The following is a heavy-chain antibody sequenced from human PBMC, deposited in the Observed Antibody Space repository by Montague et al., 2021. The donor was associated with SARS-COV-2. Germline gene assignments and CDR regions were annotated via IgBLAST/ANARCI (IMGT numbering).Heavy chain of an antibody. CDR1: GGTFSVYY. V-gene: IGHV4-34*01. D-gene: IGHD1-26*01. CDR3: EKDREVGRAVRALVAFDR. CDR2: MYHRGTA. Sequence: SETLSLTCAVYGGTFSVYYCRWLRFSQSRGKEWIAVMYHRGTANYHPSPTRRVSISVATSKNQSTLKLTSVTAADTAMYYCEKDREVGRAVRALVAFDRWGQGTMVTVSS. J-gene: IGHJ3*01.